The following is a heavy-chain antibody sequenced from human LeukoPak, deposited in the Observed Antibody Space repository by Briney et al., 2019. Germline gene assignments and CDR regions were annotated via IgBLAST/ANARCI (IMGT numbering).Heavy chain of an antibody. D-gene: IGHD3-3*01. J-gene: IGHJ4*02. CDR2: IYTSGST. CDR1: GGSINSYY. V-gene: IGHV4-4*07. CDR3: ATNYTALSAFDS. Sequence: PSETLSLTCTVSGGSINSYYWNWIRQPAGKGLEWIGHIYTSGSTKYNPSLKSRVTMSIDTSKNQFSLNLYSMTAAATAVYYCATNYTALSAFDSWGQGTLVTVSS.